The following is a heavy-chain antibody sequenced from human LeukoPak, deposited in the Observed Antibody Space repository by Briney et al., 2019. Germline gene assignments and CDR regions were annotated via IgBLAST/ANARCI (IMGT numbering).Heavy chain of an antibody. CDR3: ASFRWGVGFEY. CDR2: INHSGST. V-gene: IGHV4-34*01. J-gene: IGHJ4*02. CDR1: GGSFSGYY. D-gene: IGHD3-16*01. Sequence: SETLSLTCAVYGGSFSGYYCSCIRQPPGKGLEWIGEINHSGSTNYNPSLKSRLTISVDTSKNQFSLKLNSVTAADTAVYYCASFRWGVGFEYWGQGTLVIVSS.